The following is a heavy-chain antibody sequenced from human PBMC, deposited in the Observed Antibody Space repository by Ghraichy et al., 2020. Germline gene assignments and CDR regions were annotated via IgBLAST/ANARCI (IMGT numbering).Heavy chain of an antibody. CDR2: IGGSSGNT. D-gene: IGHD3-9*01. CDR3: AKVLTGYYYYLDN. J-gene: IGHJ4*02. Sequence: GESLRLSCAASGFIFSSYAMTWVRQAPGKGLEWVSGIGGSSGNTFYADSVKGRFTISRDNSKNTVYLQMNSLRAEDTAVYYCAKVLTGYYYYLDNWGQGTLVTVSS. V-gene: IGHV3-23*01. CDR1: GFIFSSYA.